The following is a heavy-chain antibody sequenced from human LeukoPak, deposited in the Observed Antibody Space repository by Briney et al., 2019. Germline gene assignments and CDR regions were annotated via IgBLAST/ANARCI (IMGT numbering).Heavy chain of an antibody. Sequence: ASVKVSCKTFEYTFTDYYIHWVRQAPGQGLEWMGWINTNTGNPTYAQGFTGRFVFSLDTSVSTAYLQISSLRAEDTAVCYCTRGVYCSGGSCYQRSGGPWFDPWGQGTLVTVSS. CDR3: TRGVYCSGGSCYQRSGGPWFDP. D-gene: IGHD2-15*01. CDR1: EYTFTDYY. CDR2: INTNTGNP. V-gene: IGHV7-4-1*02. J-gene: IGHJ5*02.